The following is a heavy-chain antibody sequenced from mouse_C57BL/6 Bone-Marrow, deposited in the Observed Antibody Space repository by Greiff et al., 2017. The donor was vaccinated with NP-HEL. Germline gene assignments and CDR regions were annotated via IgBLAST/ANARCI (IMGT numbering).Heavy chain of an antibody. Sequence: EVQLQQSGPGLAKPSQTLSLPCSATGYSITSDYWNWIRKFPGNKLEYIGYISYSGSTYYNPSPKSRISITRDTSKNQYYLQLNSVATEDTATYYCARFNYGPYYFDYWGQGTTLTVSS. D-gene: IGHD1-1*01. V-gene: IGHV3-8*01. CDR3: ARFNYGPYYFDY. J-gene: IGHJ2*01. CDR1: GYSITSDY. CDR2: ISYSGST.